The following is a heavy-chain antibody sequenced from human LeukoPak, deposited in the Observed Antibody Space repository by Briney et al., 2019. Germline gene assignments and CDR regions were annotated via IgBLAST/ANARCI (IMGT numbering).Heavy chain of an antibody. D-gene: IGHD6-6*01. CDR1: GFTFSDYY. CDR2: ISSSGSTI. CDR3: ARGFLLYSSSYVHT. J-gene: IGHJ5*02. V-gene: IGHV3-11*04. Sequence: GGSLRLSCAASGFTFSDYYMSWIRQAPGKGLEWVSYISSSGSTIYYADSVKGRFTISRDNAKNSLYLQMNSLRAEDTAVYYCARGFLLYSSSYVHTWGQGTLVTVSS.